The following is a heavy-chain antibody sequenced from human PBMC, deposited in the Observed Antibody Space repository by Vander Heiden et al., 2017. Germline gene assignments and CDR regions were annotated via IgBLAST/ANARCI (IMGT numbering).Heavy chain of an antibody. CDR1: GFPFSSFV. CDR3: ASGSYYGMDV. D-gene: IGHD5-12*01. J-gene: IGHJ6*02. CDR2: VSADGGTT. Sequence: EAQLLESGGDIVQPGGSLRLPCAAPGFPFSSFVMSWVRQGPGKGLEWVSSVSADGGTTYYADSVKGRFTISRDNSKNRLYLDVNSLGAEDTAVYFAASGSYYGMDVWGRGTTVSVSS. V-gene: IGHV3-23*01.